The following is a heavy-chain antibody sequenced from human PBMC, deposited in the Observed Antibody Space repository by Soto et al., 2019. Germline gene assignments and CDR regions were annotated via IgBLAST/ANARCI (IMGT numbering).Heavy chain of an antibody. CDR2: IYYSGST. V-gene: IGHV4-59*01. J-gene: IGHJ2*01. Sequence: QVQLQESGPGLVKPSETLSLTCTVSGGSISSYYWSWIRQPPGKGLEWIGYIYYSGSTNYNPSLKRRVPISVDTSKHQFALKLSSVTAADTAVYYCARRYSSSWYRPGWYFDLWGRGTLVTVSS. CDR3: ARRYSSSWYRPGWYFDL. D-gene: IGHD6-13*01. CDR1: GGSISSYY.